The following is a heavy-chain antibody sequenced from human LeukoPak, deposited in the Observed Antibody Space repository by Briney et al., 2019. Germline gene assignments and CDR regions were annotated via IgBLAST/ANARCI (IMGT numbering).Heavy chain of an antibody. CDR1: GGSISSYY. CDR3: ARALLWFGEPYGLDY. V-gene: IGHV4-59*01. J-gene: IGHJ4*02. CDR2: IYYSGNT. D-gene: IGHD3-10*01. Sequence: SETPSLTCTVSGGSISSYYWSWIRQPPGKGLEWIGYIYYSGNTDYNPSHKSRVTISVDTSKNQFSLKLSSVTAADTAVYYCARALLWFGEPYGLDYWGQGTLVTVSS.